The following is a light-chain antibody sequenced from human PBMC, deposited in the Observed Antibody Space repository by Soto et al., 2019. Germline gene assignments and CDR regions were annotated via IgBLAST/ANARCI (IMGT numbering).Light chain of an antibody. J-gene: IGLJ2*01. CDR1: SSDVGAYNY. V-gene: IGLV2-11*01. CDR2: EVS. CDR3: CSYAGSYTHVV. Sequence: QSVLTQPRSVSGSPGQSVTISCTGTSSDVGAYNYVSWYQQYPGKAPKVVIYEVSERPSGVPHRFSGSKSGNTASLIISGVQAEDEADYYCCSYAGSYTHVVFGGGTKLTVL.